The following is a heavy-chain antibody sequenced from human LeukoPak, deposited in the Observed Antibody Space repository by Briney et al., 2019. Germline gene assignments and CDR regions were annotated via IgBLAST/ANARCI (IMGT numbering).Heavy chain of an antibody. Sequence: SETLSLTCTVSGGSIISSSYYWSWIRQPAGKGLEWIGRIYTSGSTNYNPSLKSRVTMSVDTSKNQFSLKLSSVTAADTAVYYCARDKVTMVRGVIILDYWGQGTLVTVSS. V-gene: IGHV4-61*02. D-gene: IGHD3-10*01. CDR2: IYTSGST. CDR1: GGSIISSSYY. CDR3: ARDKVTMVRGVIILDY. J-gene: IGHJ4*02.